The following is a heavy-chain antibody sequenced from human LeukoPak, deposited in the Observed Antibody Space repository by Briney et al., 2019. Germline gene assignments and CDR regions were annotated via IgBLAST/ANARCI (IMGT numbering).Heavy chain of an antibody. D-gene: IGHD1-26*01. CDR2: IKQDGSEK. V-gene: IGHV3-7*01. CDR1: GFTFSDYW. J-gene: IGHJ4*02. Sequence: PGGSLRLSCAASGFTFSDYWMSWVRQAPGKGLEWVANIKQDGSEKYYVDSVEGRFTVSRDNAKNSLYLQMNSLRAEDTAVYYCARDWEYWGQGTLVTVSS. CDR3: ARDWEY.